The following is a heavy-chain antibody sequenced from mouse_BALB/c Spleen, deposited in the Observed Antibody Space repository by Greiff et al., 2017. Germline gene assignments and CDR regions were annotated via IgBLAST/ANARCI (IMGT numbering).Heavy chain of an antibody. CDR3: ARWAYGFAY. D-gene: IGHD1-1*01. CDR2: INPYNGAT. CDR1: GYSFTGYY. V-gene: IGHV1-31*01. Sequence: VQLQQSGPELVKPGASVKISCKASGYSFTGYYMHWVKQSHVKSLEWIGRINPYNGATSYNQNFKDKASLTVDKSSSTAYMELHSLTSEDSAVYYCARWAYGFAYWGQGTLVTVSA. J-gene: IGHJ3*01.